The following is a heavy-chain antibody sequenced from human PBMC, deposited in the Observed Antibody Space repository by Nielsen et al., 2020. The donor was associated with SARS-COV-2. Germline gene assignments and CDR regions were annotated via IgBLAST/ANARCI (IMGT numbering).Heavy chain of an antibody. D-gene: IGHD6-25*01. CDR2: IYYSGST. J-gene: IGHJ4*02. V-gene: IGHV4-59*12. Sequence: SETLSLTCTVSGGSISSYYWSWIRQPPGKGLEWIGYIYYSGSTYYNPSLKSRVTISVDTSKNQFSLKLSSVTAADTAVYYCAREMSAWGQGTLVTVSS. CDR3: AREMSA. CDR1: GGSISSYY.